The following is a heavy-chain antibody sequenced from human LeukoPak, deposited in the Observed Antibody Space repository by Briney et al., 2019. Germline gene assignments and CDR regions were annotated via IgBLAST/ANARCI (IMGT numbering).Heavy chain of an antibody. CDR1: GFTFSSYA. CDR3: ARGLGGGYDFWSGYYLKRLGYFQH. J-gene: IGHJ1*01. V-gene: IGHV3-30-3*01. CDR2: ISYDGSNK. Sequence: GGSLRLSCAASGFTFSSYAMHWVRQAPGKGLEWVAVISYDGSNKYYADSVKGRFTISRDNSKNTLYLQMNSLRAEDTAVYYCARGLGGGYDFWSGYYLKRLGYFQHWGQGTLVTVSS. D-gene: IGHD3-3*01.